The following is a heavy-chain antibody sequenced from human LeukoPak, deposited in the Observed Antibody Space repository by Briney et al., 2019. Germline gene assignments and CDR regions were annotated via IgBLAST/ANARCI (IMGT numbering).Heavy chain of an antibody. D-gene: IGHD3-9*01. J-gene: IGHJ4*02. CDR2: VHVGGST. Sequence: SETLSLTCTVSGGSISSGSYYWSWIRQPAGKGLEWIGRVHVGGSTNYNPSLMSRVTISVDTSKNQFSLKLSSVTAADTAVYYCARSAGGYDILTGPYYFDYWGQGSLVTVSS. CDR1: GGSISSGSYY. CDR3: ARSAGGYDILTGPYYFDY. V-gene: IGHV4-61*02.